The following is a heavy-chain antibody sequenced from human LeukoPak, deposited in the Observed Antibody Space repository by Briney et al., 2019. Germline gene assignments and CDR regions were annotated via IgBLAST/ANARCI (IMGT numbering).Heavy chain of an antibody. Sequence: PSETLSLTCTVSGGSISSGDYYWSWIRQPPGKGLEWIGYIYYSGSTYSNPSLKSRVTISVDTSKNQFSLKLSSVTAADTAVYYCARRTHIVVVPAAILSWFDPWGQGTLVTVSS. V-gene: IGHV4-30-4*01. CDR2: IYYSGST. CDR3: ARRTHIVVVPAAILSWFDP. D-gene: IGHD2-2*02. CDR1: GGSISSGDYY. J-gene: IGHJ5*02.